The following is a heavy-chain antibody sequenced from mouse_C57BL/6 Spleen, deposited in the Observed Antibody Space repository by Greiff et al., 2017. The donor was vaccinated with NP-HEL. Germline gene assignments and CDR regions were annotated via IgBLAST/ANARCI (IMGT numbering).Heavy chain of an antibody. CDR1: GFNITDDY. V-gene: IGHV14-4*01. Sequence: EVQLQQSGAELVRPGASVKLSCTASGFNITDDYMHWVKQRPEQGLEWIGWIDPENGDTEYASKFQGKATITADTSSNTAYLQLSSLTSDDTAVYYCTSHGFYYGNLDYWGQGTTLTVSS. D-gene: IGHD2-1*01. CDR2: IDPENGDT. J-gene: IGHJ2*01. CDR3: TSHGFYYGNLDY.